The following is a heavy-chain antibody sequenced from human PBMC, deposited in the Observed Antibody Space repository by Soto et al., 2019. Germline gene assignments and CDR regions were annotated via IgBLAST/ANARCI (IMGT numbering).Heavy chain of an antibody. D-gene: IGHD1-1*01. CDR2: IYWDDDK. CDR1: GFSLSTSGVG. J-gene: IGHJ4*02. CDR3: AHMGRVFWNSLDY. V-gene: IGHV2-5*02. Sequence: QITLKESGPTLVKPTQTLTLTFTFSGFSLSTSGVGVGWIRQPQGKTLEWLALIYWDDDKRYSPSLKSRLTITVNTSKNQVVLTMTIMDPVDTPTYYCAHMGRVFWNSLDYWGQGTMVTDSS.